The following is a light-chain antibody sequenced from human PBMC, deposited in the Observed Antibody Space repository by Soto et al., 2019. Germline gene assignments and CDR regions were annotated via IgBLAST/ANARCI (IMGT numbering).Light chain of an antibody. CDR1: ASIDSNY. Sequence: MTQSPSTLSASVGDRVTITCRASASIDSNYLSWYQQKPGQAPRLIISGASTRATGTPARFSGSGSGTDFTLTISSLQPEDFAVYYCQQDYNLPFTFGQGTRLEIK. CDR3: QQDYNLPFT. J-gene: IGKJ5*01. V-gene: IGKV3D-7*01. CDR2: GAS.